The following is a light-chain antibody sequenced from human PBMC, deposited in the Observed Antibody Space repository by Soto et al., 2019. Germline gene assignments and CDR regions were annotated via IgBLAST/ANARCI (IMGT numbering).Light chain of an antibody. CDR2: GAS. CDR3: HLYDDSPASRHT. CDR1: QNVNSK. J-gene: IGKJ2*01. Sequence: EIVVTQSPATLSVSPGERVTLSCRASQNVNSKLVWYQQKPGQAPRLLIYGASTRATGIPARSSGSGSGTAFTLPISSLHADDFAFYDCHLYDDSPASRHTFGQGTKRQIK. V-gene: IGKV3-15*01.